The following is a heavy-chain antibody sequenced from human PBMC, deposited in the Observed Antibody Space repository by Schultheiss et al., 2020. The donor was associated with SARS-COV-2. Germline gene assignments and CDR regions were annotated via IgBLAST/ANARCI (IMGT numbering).Heavy chain of an antibody. V-gene: IGHV4-31*03. Sequence: SETLSLTCTVSGGSISSGGYYWSWIRQHPGKGLEWIGYIYHSGSTNYNPSLKSRVTISVDTSKNQFSLKLSSVTAADTAVYYCARVVSGYSSSWRWFDPWGQGTLVTVSS. CDR2: IYHSGST. J-gene: IGHJ5*02. CDR3: ARVVSGYSSSWRWFDP. D-gene: IGHD6-13*01. CDR1: GGSISSGGYY.